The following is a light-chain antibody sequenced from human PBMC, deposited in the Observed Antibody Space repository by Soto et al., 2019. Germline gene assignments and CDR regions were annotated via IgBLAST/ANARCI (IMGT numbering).Light chain of an antibody. V-gene: IGKV3-15*01. Sequence: IVMTQSPATLSVSPGEGATLSCRASQSVYSNLAWYQQKPGQAPRLLIYAASTRASGIPARFSGGGSGTEFTLTISSLQSEDFAVYYCQKYNNWPPYTFGQGTKLEIK. J-gene: IGKJ2*01. CDR3: QKYNNWPPYT. CDR1: QSVYSN. CDR2: AAS.